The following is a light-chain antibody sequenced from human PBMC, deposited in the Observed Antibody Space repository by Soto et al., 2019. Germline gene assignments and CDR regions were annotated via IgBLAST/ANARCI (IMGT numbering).Light chain of an antibody. CDR2: DAT. V-gene: IGKV1-5*01. CDR1: QSISSW. J-gene: IGKJ1*01. Sequence: DIKMTQSPSALSASVGDRVTITCRASQSISSWLAWYQQKPGKAPMLLIYDATYLERGVPSRFSGSGSGTEFTLTISDLQPDDLGTYYCQQYNNFWTFCPGTKVEI. CDR3: QQYNNFWT.